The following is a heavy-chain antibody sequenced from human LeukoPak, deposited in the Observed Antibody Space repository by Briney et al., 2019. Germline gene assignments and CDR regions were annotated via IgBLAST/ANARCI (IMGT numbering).Heavy chain of an antibody. CDR3: ARVVVQLWLRHNWFDP. CDR1: GGSFSGYY. Sequence: SGTLSLTCAVYGGSFSGYYWSWIRQPPGKGVEWIGEINHSGSTNYNPSLNSRVTISVDTSKNQFSLKLSSVTAADTAVYYCARVVVQLWLRHNWFDPWGQGTLVTVSS. V-gene: IGHV4-34*01. CDR2: INHSGST. D-gene: IGHD5-18*01. J-gene: IGHJ5*02.